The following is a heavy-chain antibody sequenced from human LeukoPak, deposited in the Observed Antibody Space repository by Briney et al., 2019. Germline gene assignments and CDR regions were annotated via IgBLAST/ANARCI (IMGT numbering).Heavy chain of an antibody. D-gene: IGHD1-26*01. CDR2: IRTKAYGETT. V-gene: IGHV3-49*04. J-gene: IGHJ4*02. CDR1: GFTLADHA. CDR3: GRHLLRSVGSTGLNF. Sequence: GGSLRLSCIASGFTLADHAMSWVRQAPGEGLEWVGFIRTKAYGETTEHAASVKGRFTILRDDSTNIAYLQMNGLKAEDTAVYYCGRHLLRSVGSTGLNFWGQGTLVTVAS.